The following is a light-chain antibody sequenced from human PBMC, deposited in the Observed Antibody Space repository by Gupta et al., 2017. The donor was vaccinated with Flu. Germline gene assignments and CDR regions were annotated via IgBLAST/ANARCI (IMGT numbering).Light chain of an antibody. Sequence: DILSPQSPHSLPVTPGEQASISCRSSQCLLHSNGNNYFDWYLQKPGQSPRLLIYLGSNRASGVPDRFSGSGSGTDFTLNISSLEAEDFGVYYCLQASNCPLTFGRGTKLEIK. V-gene: IGKV2-28*01. CDR2: LGS. CDR3: LQASNCPLT. J-gene: IGKJ4*01. CDR1: QCLLHSNGNNY.